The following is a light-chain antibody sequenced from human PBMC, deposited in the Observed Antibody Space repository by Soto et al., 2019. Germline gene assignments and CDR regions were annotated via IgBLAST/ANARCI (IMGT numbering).Light chain of an antibody. Sequence: EIVMTQSPATLSVSPGERATLSCRASQSVSSNLAWYQQKPGQAPRLLIYGASTRATGIPARFSGNGSGTEFTLNISSLQPEDFATYYCQQVNSYPQTFGQGTRLEIK. CDR3: QQVNSYPQT. CDR2: GAS. CDR1: QSVSSN. V-gene: IGKV3-15*01. J-gene: IGKJ5*01.